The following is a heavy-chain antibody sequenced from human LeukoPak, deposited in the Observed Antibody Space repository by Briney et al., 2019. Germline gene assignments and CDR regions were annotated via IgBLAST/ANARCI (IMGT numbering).Heavy chain of an antibody. CDR2: IFWDDDK. D-gene: IGHD5-18*01. CDR1: GFSFTTSGVG. Sequence: SGPALVKPTQTLTQTCTFSGFSFTTSGVGVGWIRQRPGKALEWLGMIFWDDDKRYSPSLKSRLTTTEHASENQVVLTMTNMNPADTGTYFCAHTGYSYGLDYWGQGTLVTVSS. J-gene: IGHJ4*02. V-gene: IGHV2-5*02. CDR3: AHTGYSYGLDY.